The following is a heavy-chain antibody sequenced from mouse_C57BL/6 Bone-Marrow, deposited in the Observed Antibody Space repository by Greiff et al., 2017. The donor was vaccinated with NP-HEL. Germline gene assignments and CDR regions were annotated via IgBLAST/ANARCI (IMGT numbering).Heavy chain of an antibody. CDR2: IDPSDSYT. CDR3: AREGIYYYGSSAYYFDY. CDR1: GYTFTSYW. D-gene: IGHD1-1*01. J-gene: IGHJ2*01. V-gene: IGHV1-50*01. Sequence: QVQLQQPGAELVKPGASVKLSCKASGYTFTSYWMQWVKQRPGQGLEWIGEIDPSDSYTNYNQKFKGKAPLTVDTSSSTAYMQLSSLTSEDSAVYYCAREGIYYYGSSAYYFDYWGQGTTLTVSS.